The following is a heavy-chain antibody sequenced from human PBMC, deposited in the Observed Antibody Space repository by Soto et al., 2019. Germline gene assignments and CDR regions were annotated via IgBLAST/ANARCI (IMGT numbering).Heavy chain of an antibody. CDR3: ARAVGATTYYFDY. V-gene: IGHV1-46*01. CDR2: INPSGGST. D-gene: IGHD1-26*01. CDR1: GYTFTSYY. Sequence: ASVKVSCKASGYTFTSYYMHWVRQAPGQRLEWMGIINPSGGSTSYAQKFQGRVTMTRDTSASTVYMELSSLRSEDTAVYYGARAVGATTYYFDYWGQGTLVTVSS. J-gene: IGHJ4*02.